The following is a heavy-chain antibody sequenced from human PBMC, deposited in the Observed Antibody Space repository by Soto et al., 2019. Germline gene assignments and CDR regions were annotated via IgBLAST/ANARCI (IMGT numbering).Heavy chain of an antibody. Sequence: GSLRLSCAASGFTVSSNYMSWVRQAPGKGLEWVSVIYSGGSTYYADSVKGRFTISRDNSKNTLYLQMNSLRAEDTAVYYCARVSLDGYNARIKSDAFDIWGQGTMVTVSS. CDR1: GFTVSSNY. J-gene: IGHJ3*02. CDR2: IYSGGST. D-gene: IGHD5-12*01. V-gene: IGHV3-53*01. CDR3: ARVSLDGYNARIKSDAFDI.